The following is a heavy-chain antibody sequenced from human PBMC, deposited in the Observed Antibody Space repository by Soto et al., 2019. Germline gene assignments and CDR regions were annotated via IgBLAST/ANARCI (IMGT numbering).Heavy chain of an antibody. CDR1: GYSFTNYW. D-gene: IGHD5-18*01. CDR3: ASHSFDVDTARGPPWYYYGMDV. Sequence: PGESLKISCQGSGYSFTNYWIGLVRQMHGKGLERMAIINPRDSDTRSSASFQCQDTISADKTITTAYLQWSSLMPSDTDMYYSASHSFDVDTARGPPWYYYGMDVWGQGTTVTVSS. V-gene: IGHV5-51*01. J-gene: IGHJ6*02. CDR2: INPRDSDT.